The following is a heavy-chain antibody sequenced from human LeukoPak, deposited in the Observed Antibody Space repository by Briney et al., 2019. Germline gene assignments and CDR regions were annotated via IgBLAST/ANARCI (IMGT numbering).Heavy chain of an antibody. CDR1: GGSISSYY. V-gene: IGHV4-59*01. D-gene: IGHD3-10*01. CDR2: ISYSGST. Sequence: PSETLSLTCTVSGGSISSYYWSWIRQPPGTGLEWIGYISYSGSTNYNPSLKSRVTISVDTSRNQFSLKLSSVTAADTAVYYCARGRLGGSGSYYNVLDYWGQGTLVTVSS. CDR3: ARGRLGGSGSYYNVLDY. J-gene: IGHJ4*02.